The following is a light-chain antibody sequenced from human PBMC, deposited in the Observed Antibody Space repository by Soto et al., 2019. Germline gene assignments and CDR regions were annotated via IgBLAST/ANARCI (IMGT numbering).Light chain of an antibody. CDR1: QSISSW. CDR3: QQYNNLPRT. J-gene: IGKJ4*01. V-gene: IGKV1-5*03. Sequence: DIQMTQSPSTLSASVGDRVTIPFRASQSISSWLAWYQQKPGKAPKLLIYKASSLESGVPSRFSGSGSGTEFTLTISSLQSDDYAVYYCQQYNNLPRTFGGGTKVDIK. CDR2: KAS.